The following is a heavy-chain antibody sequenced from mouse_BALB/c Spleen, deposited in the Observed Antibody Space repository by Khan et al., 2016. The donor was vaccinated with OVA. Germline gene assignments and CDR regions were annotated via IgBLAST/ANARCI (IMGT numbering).Heavy chain of an antibody. CDR1: GFSFSSFG. Sequence: EVELVESGGDLVKPGGSLKLSCAASGFSFSSFGMSWIRQTPDKRLEWVATISSGGSYTYYPDSVTGRFTISRDNAKNTLYLQMSSLKSEDTAMYDSARQYSTSFFEYWGQGTTLTVSS. J-gene: IGHJ2*01. CDR3: ARQYSTSFFEY. D-gene: IGHD2-5*01. CDR2: ISSGGSYT. V-gene: IGHV5-6*01.